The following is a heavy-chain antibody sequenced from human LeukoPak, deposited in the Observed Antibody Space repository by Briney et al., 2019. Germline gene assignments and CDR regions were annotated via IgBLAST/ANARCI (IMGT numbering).Heavy chain of an antibody. CDR2: INHSGST. V-gene: IGHV4-34*01. CDR1: GGSFSGHY. Sequence: SETLSLTCAVYGGSFSGHYWNWIRQPPGKGLEWIGEINHSGSTNYNPSLKSRVTISVDTSKNQFSLKLSSVTAADTAVYYCARRSMVRGVNWDYWGQGTLVTVSS. CDR3: ARRSMVRGVNWDY. J-gene: IGHJ4*02. D-gene: IGHD3-10*01.